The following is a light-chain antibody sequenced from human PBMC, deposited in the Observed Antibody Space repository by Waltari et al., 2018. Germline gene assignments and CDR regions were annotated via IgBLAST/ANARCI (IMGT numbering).Light chain of an antibody. V-gene: IGKV1-39*01. CDR1: QSIATY. Sequence: DIQMTQSPSSLSASIGDRVTITCRASQSIATYLNWYQQKPRKAPKLLIYAASSLQSGVPSRFSGSGSGTDFTLTINSLQPEDFATYYCQQYNSYQRTFGQGTKLEIK. CDR2: AAS. J-gene: IGKJ2*01. CDR3: QQYNSYQRT.